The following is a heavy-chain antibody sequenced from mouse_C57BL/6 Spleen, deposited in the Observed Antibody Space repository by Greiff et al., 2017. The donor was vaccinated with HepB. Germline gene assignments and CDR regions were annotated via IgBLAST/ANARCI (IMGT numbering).Heavy chain of an antibody. CDR3: ARSYGSSYDYAMDY. D-gene: IGHD1-1*01. CDR1: GFSLSTSGMG. Sequence: QVTLKVSGPGILQSSQTLSLTCSFSGFSLSTSGMGVSWIRQPSGKGLEWLAHIYWDDDKRYNPSLKSRLTIPKDTSRNQIFLKLTSVDTADTATYYCARSYGSSYDYAMDYWGQGTSVTVSS. J-gene: IGHJ4*01. V-gene: IGHV8-12*01. CDR2: IYWDDDK.